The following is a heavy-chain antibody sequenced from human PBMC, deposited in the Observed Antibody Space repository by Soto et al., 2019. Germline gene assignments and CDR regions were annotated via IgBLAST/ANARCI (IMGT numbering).Heavy chain of an antibody. V-gene: IGHV1-8*01. Sequence: ASVNVSCKASGYTFTSYDINWVRQATGQGLEWMGWMNPNSGNTGYAQKFQGRVTMTRNTSISTAYMELSSLRSEDTAVYYCARGPRPRTYYYGSGSYYNDYWGQGTLVTVSS. CDR2: MNPNSGNT. D-gene: IGHD3-10*01. J-gene: IGHJ4*02. CDR1: GYTFTSYD. CDR3: ARGPRPRTYYYGSGSYYNDY.